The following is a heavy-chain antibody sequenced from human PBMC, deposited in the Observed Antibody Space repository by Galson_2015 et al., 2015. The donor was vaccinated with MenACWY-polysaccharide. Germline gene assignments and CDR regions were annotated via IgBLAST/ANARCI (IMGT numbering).Heavy chain of an antibody. J-gene: IGHJ4*02. D-gene: IGHD6-13*01. Sequence: SLRLSCAASGFTFSSYSMNWVRQAPGKGLEWVSSICSSSSYIYYADSVKGRFTISRDNAKNSLYLQMNSLRAEDTAVYCCARDSSSWLGGVFDYSGPGTLAAVSS. CDR2: ICSSSSYI. CDR1: GFTFSSYS. V-gene: IGHV3-21*01. CDR3: ARDSSSWLGGVFDY.